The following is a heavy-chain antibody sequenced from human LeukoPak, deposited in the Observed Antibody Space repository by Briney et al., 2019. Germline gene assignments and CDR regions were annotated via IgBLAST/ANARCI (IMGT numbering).Heavy chain of an antibody. Sequence: QPGGSLRPSCAASGFSFSTYGLNWVRQAPGKGLEWVSYISSSSALYYADSVKGRFTISRDNAKNSLYLQMNSLRAEDTAVYYCARDWAAHYFDYWGQGILVTISS. J-gene: IGHJ4*02. D-gene: IGHD3-16*01. CDR3: ARDWAAHYFDY. CDR1: GFSFSTYG. V-gene: IGHV3-48*04. CDR2: ISSSSAL.